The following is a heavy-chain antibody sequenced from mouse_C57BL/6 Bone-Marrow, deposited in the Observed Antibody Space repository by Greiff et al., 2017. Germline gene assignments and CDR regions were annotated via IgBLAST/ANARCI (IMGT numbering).Heavy chain of an antibody. CDR3: TRRRLLRRYSDD. CDR1: GYTFTSYG. V-gene: IGHV1-81*01. Sequence: QVQLQQSGAELARPGASVKLSCKASGYTFTSYGISWVKQRTGQGLEWIGEIYPRSGNTNYNEKFKGKATLTADKSSSTAYMELRSLTSVDSAVYFCTRRRLLRRYSDDWRKGATRTVSS. J-gene: IGHJ2*01. CDR2: IYPRSGNT. D-gene: IGHD2-3*01.